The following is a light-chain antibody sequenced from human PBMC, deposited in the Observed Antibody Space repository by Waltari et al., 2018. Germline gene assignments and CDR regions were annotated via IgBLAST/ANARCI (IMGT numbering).Light chain of an antibody. CDR1: QSVNNNY. CDR2: GIS. V-gene: IGKV3-20*01. CDR3: QHYGGSPKYT. J-gene: IGKJ2*01. Sequence: EIVLTQSPGTLSLSPGERATLSCRASQSVNNNYLAWYQAKPGQAHRLLIYGISLRATGVPDRFSGGGSGTDFTLTISRLEPEDFAVYYCQHYGGSPKYTFGQGTKLEIK.